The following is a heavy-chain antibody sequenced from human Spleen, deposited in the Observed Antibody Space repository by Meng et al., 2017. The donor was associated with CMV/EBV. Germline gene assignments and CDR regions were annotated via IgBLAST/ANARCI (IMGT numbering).Heavy chain of an antibody. Sequence: ASVKVSCKASGYTFTGYYMHWVRQAPGQGLEWMGWINPNSGGTNYAQKFQGRVTMTRDTSISTAYMDLSRLRSDDTAVYYCARYCSGTICYKENGMDVWGQGTTVTVSS. CDR3: ARYCSGTICYKENGMDV. V-gene: IGHV1-2*02. J-gene: IGHJ6*02. CDR2: INPNSGGT. D-gene: IGHD2-2*02. CDR1: GYTFTGYY.